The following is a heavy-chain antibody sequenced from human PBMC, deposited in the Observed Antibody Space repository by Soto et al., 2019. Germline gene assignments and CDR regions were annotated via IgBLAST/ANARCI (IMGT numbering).Heavy chain of an antibody. CDR3: ARVKGYFGMYYDFWSGYYKGWDYYYGMDV. J-gene: IGHJ6*02. Sequence: VASVKVSCKASGYTFTSYGISWVRQAPGQGLEWMGWISAYNGNTNYAQKLQGRVTMTTDTSTSTAYMELRSLRSDDTAVYYCARVKGYFGMYYDFWSGYYKGWDYYYGMDVWGQGTTVTVSS. D-gene: IGHD3-3*01. CDR1: GYTFTSYG. CDR2: ISAYNGNT. V-gene: IGHV1-18*01.